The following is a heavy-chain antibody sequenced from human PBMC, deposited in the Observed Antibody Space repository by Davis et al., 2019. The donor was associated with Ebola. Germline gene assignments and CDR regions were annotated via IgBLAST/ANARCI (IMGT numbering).Heavy chain of an antibody. D-gene: IGHD3-22*01. CDR2: IKQDGSEK. Sequence: GESLKISCAASGFTFSSYWMSWVRQAPGKGLEWVANIKQDGSEKYYVDSVKGRFTISRDNSKNTLFLQTNSLTAEDTAVYYCAKGMDYYDSSGYYYHFAFDIWGQGTMVTVSS. J-gene: IGHJ3*02. V-gene: IGHV3-7*03. CDR1: GFTFSSYW. CDR3: AKGMDYYDSSGYYYHFAFDI.